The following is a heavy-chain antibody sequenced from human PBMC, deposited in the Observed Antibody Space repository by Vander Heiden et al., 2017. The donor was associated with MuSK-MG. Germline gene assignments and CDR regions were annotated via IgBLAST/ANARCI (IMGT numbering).Heavy chain of an antibody. V-gene: IGHV4-39*01. CDR1: GCSISSSSYY. Sequence: QLQLHESGPGLVKPSETLSLTCTVSGCSISSSSYYWGWIRQPPGKGLEWIGSIYYSGTTYYNPSLKSRVTISIDTSKNQFSLKLSSVTAADTAVYYCEGGRYSYGLPSSFDYWGQGTLVTVSS. CDR2: IYYSGTT. CDR3: EGGRYSYGLPSSFDY. D-gene: IGHD5-18*01. J-gene: IGHJ4*02.